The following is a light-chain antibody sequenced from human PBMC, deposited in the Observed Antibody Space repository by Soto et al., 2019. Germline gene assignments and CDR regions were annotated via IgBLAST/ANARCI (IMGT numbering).Light chain of an antibody. CDR2: AVS. CDR3: LQHNSLPLT. V-gene: IGKV1-17*01. Sequence: DIQMTQSPSSLSASVGDRVTITCRSSQGIRNALAWYQQNPGKAPKRLIYAVSTLQSGVPSRFSGTGSGTEFTLTINSLQPDDFATYYCLQHNSLPLTFGQGTKLEIK. CDR1: QGIRNA. J-gene: IGKJ2*01.